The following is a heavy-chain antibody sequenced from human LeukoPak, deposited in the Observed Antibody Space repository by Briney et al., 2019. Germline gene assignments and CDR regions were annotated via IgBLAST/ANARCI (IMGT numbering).Heavy chain of an antibody. D-gene: IGHD5-18*01. CDR1: GGTFSSYA. Sequence: GASVKVSCKASGGTFSSYAISWVRQAPGQGLAWMGGIIPIFGTANYAQEFQGRVTITADESTSTAYMELSSLRSEDTAVYYCARDSSAMVTNYYYGMDVWGQGTTVTVSS. V-gene: IGHV1-69*13. CDR3: ARDSSAMVTNYYYGMDV. J-gene: IGHJ6*02. CDR2: IIPIFGTA.